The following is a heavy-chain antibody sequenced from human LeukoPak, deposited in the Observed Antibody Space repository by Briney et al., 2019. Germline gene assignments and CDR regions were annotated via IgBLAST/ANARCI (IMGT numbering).Heavy chain of an antibody. Sequence: SETLSLTCTVSGGSISSYYWSWIRQPAGKGLEWIGRIYTSGSTNYNPSLKSRVTMSVDPSKNQFSLKLSSVTAADTAVYYCARSGYCSGGSCYYYYYGMDVWGQGTTVTVSS. CDR3: ARSGYCSGGSCYYYYYGMDV. J-gene: IGHJ6*02. V-gene: IGHV4-4*07. D-gene: IGHD2-15*01. CDR1: GGSISSYY. CDR2: IYTSGST.